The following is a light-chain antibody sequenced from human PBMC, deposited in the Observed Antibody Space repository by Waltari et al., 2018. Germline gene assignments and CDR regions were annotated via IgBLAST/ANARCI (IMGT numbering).Light chain of an antibody. CDR2: KAS. CDR3: QQCNTDWT. Sequence: DIQMTQSPSTLSASIGDRVTITCRASQSISSWLAWYQQKPGKAPKLLIYKASNLESGVPSRFSGSGSGTEFTLTISSLQPEDFATYYGQQCNTDWTFGQGTKVEIK. J-gene: IGKJ1*01. V-gene: IGKV1-5*03. CDR1: QSISSW.